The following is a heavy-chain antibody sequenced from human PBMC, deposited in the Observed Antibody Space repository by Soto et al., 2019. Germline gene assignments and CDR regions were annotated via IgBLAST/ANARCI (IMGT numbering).Heavy chain of an antibody. CDR1: GFSLSTSGVG. J-gene: IGHJ4*02. CDR3: AHSRRRLVLSN. Sequence: QITLKESGPTLVKPTQTLTLTCTFSGFSLSTSGVGVGWIRQPPGKALEWLALIYWDDDKRYSPSLKSRLTNTKDHPKNQVVLTMTHMDPVDTATYFCAHSRRRLVLSNWGQGTLVTVSS. CDR2: IYWDDDK. V-gene: IGHV2-5*02. D-gene: IGHD6-19*01.